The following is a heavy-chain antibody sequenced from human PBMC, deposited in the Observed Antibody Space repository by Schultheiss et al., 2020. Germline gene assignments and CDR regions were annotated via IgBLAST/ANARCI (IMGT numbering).Heavy chain of an antibody. D-gene: IGHD3/OR15-3a*01. V-gene: IGHV4-39*01. CDR1: GGSISSYY. CDR2: IYYSGST. Sequence: SETLSLTCTVSGGSISSYYWGWIRQPPGKGLEWIGSIYYSGSTYYNPSLKSRVTISVDTSKNQFSLKLSSVTAADTAVYYCARGLGYDYWGQGTLVTVSS. J-gene: IGHJ4*02. CDR3: ARGLGYDY.